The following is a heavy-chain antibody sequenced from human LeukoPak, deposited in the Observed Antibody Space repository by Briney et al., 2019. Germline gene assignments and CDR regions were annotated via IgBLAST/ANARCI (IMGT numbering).Heavy chain of an antibody. V-gene: IGHV3-30*04. CDR3: ASDPYDILTGYLDY. Sequence: PGGSLRLSCAASGFTFSSYAMHWVRQAPGKGLEWVAVISYDGSNKCYADSVKGRFTISRDNSKNTLYLQMNSLRAEDTAVYYCASDPYDILTGYLDYWGQGTLVTVSS. CDR1: GFTFSSYA. J-gene: IGHJ4*02. D-gene: IGHD3-9*01. CDR2: ISYDGSNK.